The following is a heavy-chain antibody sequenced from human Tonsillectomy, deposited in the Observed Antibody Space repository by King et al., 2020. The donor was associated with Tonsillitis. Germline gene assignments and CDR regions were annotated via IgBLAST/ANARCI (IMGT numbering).Heavy chain of an antibody. CDR3: AGDPERGYHFDY. D-gene: IGHD5-18*01. CDR1: GFSFSSFA. V-gene: IGHV3-33*05. CDR2: ISSDGRNK. Sequence: VQLVESGGGVVRPGRSLRLSCVASGFSFSSFAIHWVRQAPGKGLEWVAVISSDGRNKYYGDSVKGRFTISRDNSKNTLYMQMNSLRAEDTAVYFCAGDPERGYHFDYWGQGTLVTVSS. J-gene: IGHJ4*02.